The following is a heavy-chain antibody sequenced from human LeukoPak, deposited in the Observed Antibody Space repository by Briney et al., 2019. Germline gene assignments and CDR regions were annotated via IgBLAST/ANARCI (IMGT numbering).Heavy chain of an antibody. J-gene: IGHJ1*01. CDR1: GFTVSSNY. V-gene: IGHV3-53*05. Sequence: GGSLRLSCAASGFTVSSNYMSWVRQAPGKGLEYVSVLYHDGGTYSADSVKGRFTISRDNSKNTLYLQMNSLRAEDTAVYYCAKGEGYYYDSSGYYVEYFQHWGQGTLVTVSS. CDR2: LYHDGGT. CDR3: AKGEGYYYDSSGYYVEYFQH. D-gene: IGHD3-22*01.